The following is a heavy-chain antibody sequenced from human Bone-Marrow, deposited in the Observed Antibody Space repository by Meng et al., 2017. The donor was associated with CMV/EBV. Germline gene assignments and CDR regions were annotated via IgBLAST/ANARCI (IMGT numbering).Heavy chain of an antibody. CDR3: ARDPVGATAGG. V-gene: IGHV1-69*04. Sequence: SVKVSCKASGGTFSSYTISWVRQAPGQGLEWMGRIIPILGIANYAQKFQGRVTITADKSTSTAYMERSSLRSEDTAVYYCARDPVGATAGGWGQGTLVTVSS. D-gene: IGHD1-26*01. CDR2: IIPILGIA. CDR1: GGTFSSYT. J-gene: IGHJ4*02.